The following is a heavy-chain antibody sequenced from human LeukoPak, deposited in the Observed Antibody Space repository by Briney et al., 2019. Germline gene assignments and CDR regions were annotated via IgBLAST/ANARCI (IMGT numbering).Heavy chain of an antibody. Sequence: SETLSLTCAVYGGSFSGYYWSWIRQPPGKGLEWIGEINHSGSTNYNPSLKSRVTISVDTSKKQFSLKLSSVAAADTAVYYCVTYYFDSSGPKKNYWGQGTLVTVSS. CDR2: INHSGST. V-gene: IGHV4-34*01. CDR1: GGSFSGYY. J-gene: IGHJ4*02. CDR3: VTYYFDSSGPKKNY. D-gene: IGHD3-22*01.